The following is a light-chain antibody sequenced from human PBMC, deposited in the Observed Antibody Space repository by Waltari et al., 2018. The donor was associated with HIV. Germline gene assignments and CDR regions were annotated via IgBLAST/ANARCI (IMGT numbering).Light chain of an antibody. CDR2: RNN. CDR3: AVWDDSLTGHVV. J-gene: IGLJ2*01. V-gene: IGLV1-47*01. CDR1: RSNIGSNF. Sequence: QSVLTQPPSASGTPGQRVTISCSGSRSNIGSNFVYWYQQLPGMAPKLLIYRNNQRPSVVHDRFSGAKSGTSASLAISGLRSEDGADYYCAVWDDSLTGHVVFGGGTKLTVL.